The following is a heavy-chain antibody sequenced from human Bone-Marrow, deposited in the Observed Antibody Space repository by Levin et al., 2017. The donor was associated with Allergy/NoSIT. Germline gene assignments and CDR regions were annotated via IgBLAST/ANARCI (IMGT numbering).Heavy chain of an antibody. D-gene: IGHD1-26*01. V-gene: IGHV3-74*01. J-gene: IGHJ4*02. Sequence: QPGESLKISCVASGFTFSTFWMHWVRQAPGKGLGWVSRINGDGSITNYADSVKGRFTISRDNAKNTLDLQMNSLRGEDTAVYYCTRSVRTGSQQDFWGQGALVTVSS. CDR2: INGDGSIT. CDR1: GFTFSTFW. CDR3: TRSVRTGSQQDF.